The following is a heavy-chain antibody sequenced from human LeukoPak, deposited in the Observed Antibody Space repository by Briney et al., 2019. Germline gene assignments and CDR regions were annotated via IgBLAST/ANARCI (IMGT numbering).Heavy chain of an antibody. V-gene: IGHV3-33*01. Sequence: GGSLRLSCAASGFTFSSYGMHWVRQAPGKGLEWVAVIWYDGSNKYYADSVKGRFTISRDNSKNTLYLQMNSLRAEDTAVYYCTIAVAGGVFDYWGQGTLVTVSS. CDR2: IWYDGSNK. CDR3: TIAVAGGVFDY. D-gene: IGHD6-19*01. J-gene: IGHJ4*02. CDR1: GFTFSSYG.